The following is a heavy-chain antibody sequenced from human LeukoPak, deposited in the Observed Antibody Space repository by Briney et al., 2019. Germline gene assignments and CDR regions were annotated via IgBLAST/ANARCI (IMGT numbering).Heavy chain of an antibody. CDR2: IIPILGIA. J-gene: IGHJ3*02. CDR1: GGTFSSYA. V-gene: IGHV1-69*04. CDR3: ARDRRGVIITGAFDI. D-gene: IGHD3-10*01. Sequence: SVKVSCKASGGTFSSYAISWVRQAPGQGLEWMGRIIPILGIANYAQKFQGRVTITADKSTSTAYMELSSLRSEDTAVYYCARDRRGVIITGAFDIWGQGTMVTVSS.